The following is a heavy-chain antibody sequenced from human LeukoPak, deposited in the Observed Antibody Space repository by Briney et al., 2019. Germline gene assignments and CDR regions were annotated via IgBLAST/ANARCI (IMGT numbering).Heavy chain of an antibody. Sequence: PGESLRLSCVVSGFTFSNYWMNWVRQAPGKGLGWVAIINKDGTAPNYVDSVKGRFTISRDNAKNSLYLQMSSLRAEDTAVYYCARDLGYFALDFWGQGALVTVSS. J-gene: IGHJ4*02. CDR2: INKDGTAP. CDR1: GFTFSNYW. V-gene: IGHV3-7*01. CDR3: ARDLGYFALDF. D-gene: IGHD2-21*01.